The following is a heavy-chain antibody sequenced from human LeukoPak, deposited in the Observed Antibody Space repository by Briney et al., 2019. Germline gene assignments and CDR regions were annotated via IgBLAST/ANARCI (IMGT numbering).Heavy chain of an antibody. D-gene: IGHD5-18*01. CDR1: GGTFSSYA. CDR3: AHGNRGYSYGYRGLFDY. J-gene: IGHJ4*02. V-gene: IGHV1-69*13. CDR2: IIPIFGTA. Sequence: SVTVSCTASGGTFSSYAISWVQQAPGQGLEWMGGIIPIFGTANYAQKFQGRVTITADESTSTAYMELSSLRSEDTAVYYCAHGNRGYSYGYRGLFDYWGQGTLVTVSS.